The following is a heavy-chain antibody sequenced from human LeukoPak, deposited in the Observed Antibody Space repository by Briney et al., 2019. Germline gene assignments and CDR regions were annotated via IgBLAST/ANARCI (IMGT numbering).Heavy chain of an antibody. D-gene: IGHD4-11*01. CDR2: ISAYNGNT. J-gene: IGHJ6*03. V-gene: IGHV1-18*01. CDR3: ASRAYSRDYYYYYYMDV. CDR1: GYTFTSYG. Sequence: ASVKVSCKASGYTFTSYGISWVRQAPGQGLEWMGWISAYNGNTNYAQKLQGRVTMTTDTSTSTANMELRSLRSDDTAVYYCASRAYSRDYYYYYYMDVWGKGTTVTVSS.